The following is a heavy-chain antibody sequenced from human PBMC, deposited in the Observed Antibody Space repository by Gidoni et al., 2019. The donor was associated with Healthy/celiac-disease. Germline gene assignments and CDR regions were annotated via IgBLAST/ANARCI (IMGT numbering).Heavy chain of an antibody. CDR3: ARDSPVVPAAAYYYGMDV. V-gene: IGHV3-21*01. CDR2: ISSSSSYI. Sequence: EVQLVESGGGLVKPGGSLRLSCAAAGFTFSSYSMNWVRQAPGKGLEWVSSISSSSSYIYYADSVKGRFTISRDNAKNSLYLQMNSLRAEDTAVYYCARDSPVVPAAAYYYGMDVWGQGTTVTVSS. CDR1: GFTFSSYS. J-gene: IGHJ6*02. D-gene: IGHD2-2*01.